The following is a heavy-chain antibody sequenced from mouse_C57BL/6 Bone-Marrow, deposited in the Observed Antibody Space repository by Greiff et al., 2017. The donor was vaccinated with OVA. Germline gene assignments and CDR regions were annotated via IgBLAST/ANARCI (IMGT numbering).Heavy chain of an antibody. CDR2: IDPSDSYT. J-gene: IGHJ2*01. D-gene: IGHD1-1*01. CDR1: GYTFTSYW. V-gene: IGHV1-69*01. CDR3: AIFSYYYGSHYFDY. Sequence: QVQLQQPGAELVMPGASVKLSCKASGYTFTSYWMHWVKQRPGQGLAWIGEIDPSDSYTNYNQKFKGKSTLTVDKSSSTAYMQLSSLTSEDSAVYYCAIFSYYYGSHYFDYWGQGTTLTVSS.